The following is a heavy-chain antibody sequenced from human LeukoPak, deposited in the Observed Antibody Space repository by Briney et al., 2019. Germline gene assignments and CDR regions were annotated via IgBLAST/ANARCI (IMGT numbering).Heavy chain of an antibody. CDR2: ISYDGSNK. V-gene: IGHV3-30-3*01. CDR1: GFTFSSYA. D-gene: IGHD3-22*01. CDR3: ARDGAGYYDSSGYEYYYYGMDV. J-gene: IGHJ6*02. Sequence: GGSLRLSCAASGFTFSSYAVHWVRQAPGKGLEWVAVISYDGSNKYYADSVKGRFTISRDNSKNTLYLQMNSLRAEDTAVYYCARDGAGYYDSSGYEYYYYGMDVWGQGATVTVSS.